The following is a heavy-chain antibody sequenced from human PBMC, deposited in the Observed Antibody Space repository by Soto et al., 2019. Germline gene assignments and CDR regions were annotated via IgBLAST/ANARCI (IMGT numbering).Heavy chain of an antibody. CDR2: IIPIFGTA. V-gene: IGHV1-69*13. D-gene: IGHD3-10*01. CDR1: GGTFSSYA. Sequence: GVSVKVSCKASGGTFSSYAISWVRQAPGQGLEWMGGIIPIFGTANYAQKFQGRVTITADESTSTAYMELSSLRSEDTAVYYCASSTYYYGSGSRDYYYGMDVWGQGTTVTVSS. CDR3: ASSTYYYGSGSRDYYYGMDV. J-gene: IGHJ6*02.